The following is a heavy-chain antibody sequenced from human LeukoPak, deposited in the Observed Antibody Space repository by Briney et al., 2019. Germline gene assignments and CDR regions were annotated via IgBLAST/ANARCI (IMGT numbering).Heavy chain of an antibody. CDR1: GYNFATYG. CDR2: ISAYNDHT. D-gene: IGHD3-3*01. J-gene: IGHJ4*02. Sequence: GASVKVSCRASGYNFATYGISWVRQAPGQGLEWMGWISAYNDHTSAAQKFQGRLTLTTDTSTSTGYMELRSLEPDDTAVYYCARDPRFKYGNFDNWGQGTLVTVSS. V-gene: IGHV1-18*01. CDR3: ARDPRFKYGNFDN.